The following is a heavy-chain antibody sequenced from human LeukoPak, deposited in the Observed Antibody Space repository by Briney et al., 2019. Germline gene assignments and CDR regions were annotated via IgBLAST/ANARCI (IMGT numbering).Heavy chain of an antibody. CDR3: ARGRNIEMTTMSGGSDY. Sequence: GASVKVSCTASVYTFTDYYMHWVRQAPGQGLEWMGWLNPNSGDTNYAQKFQGRVSMTRDTSISTAYMDLTDLRSDDTAVYYCARGRNIEMTTMSGGSDYWGQGTLVTVSS. V-gene: IGHV1-2*02. J-gene: IGHJ4*02. CDR1: VYTFTDYY. D-gene: IGHD5-24*01. CDR2: LNPNSGDT.